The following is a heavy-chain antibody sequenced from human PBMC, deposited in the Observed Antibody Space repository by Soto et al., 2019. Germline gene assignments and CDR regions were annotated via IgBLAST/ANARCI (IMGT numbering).Heavy chain of an antibody. CDR3: ARVGVGASDY. Sequence: SVKVSFKASGGTFSSYAISWVRQAPGQGLEWMGGIIPIFGTANYAQKFQGRVTITADESTSTAYMELSSLRSEATAVYYCARVGVGASDYWGQGTLVTVSS. CDR1: GGTFSSYA. D-gene: IGHD1-26*01. J-gene: IGHJ4*02. V-gene: IGHV1-69*13. CDR2: IIPIFGTA.